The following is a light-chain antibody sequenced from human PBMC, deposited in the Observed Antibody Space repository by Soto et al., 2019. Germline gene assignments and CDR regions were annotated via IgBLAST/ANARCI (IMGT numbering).Light chain of an antibody. CDR2: GAS. V-gene: IGKV3-20*01. CDR3: QEYGSSPWR. J-gene: IGKJ1*01. CDR1: QSASSSY. Sequence: EIDPKQSPAPLSLSTRGRAPLPCQSSQSASSSYLAWYQQKPGQAPRLLIYGASTRATGIPDRFSGSGSGTDFTLTISGLEPEDFAVYYCQEYGSSPWRFGQGTKGGIK.